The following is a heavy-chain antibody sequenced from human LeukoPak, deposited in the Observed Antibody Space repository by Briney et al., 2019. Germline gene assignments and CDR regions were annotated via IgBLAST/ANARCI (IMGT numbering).Heavy chain of an antibody. Sequence: ASVKVSCKASGYTFTSYGISWVRQAPGQGLEWMGWISAYNGNTNYAQKLQGRVTMTTDTSTSTAYMELRSLRSDDTAVYYCARGYYESSGYYFILIDYWGQGTLVTVSS. J-gene: IGHJ4*02. CDR3: ARGYYESSGYYFILIDY. CDR1: GYTFTSYG. V-gene: IGHV1-18*01. CDR2: ISAYNGNT. D-gene: IGHD3-22*01.